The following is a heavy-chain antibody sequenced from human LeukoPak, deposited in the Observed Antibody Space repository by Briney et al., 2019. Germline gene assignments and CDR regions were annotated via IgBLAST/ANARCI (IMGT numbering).Heavy chain of an antibody. Sequence: GGSLRLSCAAAGYDFSSYGMHWVRQAPGKGLEWVAFIRSHGTDEYYADSVKGRFTISRDDSNNTVDLQTHRLKVEDTATYYCANSRTKEDWGQGTLVTVSS. CDR1: GYDFSSYG. CDR2: IRSHGTDE. CDR3: ANSRTKED. D-gene: IGHD1-1*01. J-gene: IGHJ4*02. V-gene: IGHV3-30*02.